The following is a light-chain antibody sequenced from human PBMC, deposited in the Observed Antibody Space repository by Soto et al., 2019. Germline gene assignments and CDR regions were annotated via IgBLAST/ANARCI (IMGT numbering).Light chain of an antibody. V-gene: IGKV3-20*01. CDR3: QQYGSSSWT. CDR1: QSVSSSY. J-gene: IGKJ1*01. Sequence: EIVLTQSPGPLSLSPGERATLSCRSSQSVSSSYLAWYQQKPGQAPRLIIYGASSRATGIPDRFSGSGSGTDCTLTISRLEPEDVAVYYCQQYGSSSWTFGQGTKVDIK. CDR2: GAS.